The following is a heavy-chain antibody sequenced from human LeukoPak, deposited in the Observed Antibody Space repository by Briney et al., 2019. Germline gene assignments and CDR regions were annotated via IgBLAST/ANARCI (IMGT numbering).Heavy chain of an antibody. D-gene: IGHD2-15*01. J-gene: IGHJ6*02. CDR1: GGSISSGSYY. CDR2: IYTSGST. Sequence: SQTLSLTCTVSGGSISSGSYYWGWVRQPGGRGLEWIGRIYTSGSTNYNPSLKSRVTISVDTSKNQFSLKLSSVTAADTAVYYCTRDSHCSGGNCYDYYGMDVWGQGTTVIVSS. CDR3: TRDSHCSGGNCYDYYGMDV. V-gene: IGHV4-61*02.